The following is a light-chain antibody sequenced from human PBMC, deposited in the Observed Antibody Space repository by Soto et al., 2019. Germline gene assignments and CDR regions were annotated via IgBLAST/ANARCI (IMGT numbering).Light chain of an antibody. CDR3: QQYESSPHT. CDR2: ETS. V-gene: IGKV1-5*03. Sequence: DIQMTQSPSTLSASVGVRVTITCRARQSISSWLAWYQQKSGTAHNLLIYETSSLESGVPSRFSGSGSVTQFTLTVNILQPDDFEIYCYQQYESSPHTFGGGTTVQIK. J-gene: IGKJ4*01. CDR1: QSISSW.